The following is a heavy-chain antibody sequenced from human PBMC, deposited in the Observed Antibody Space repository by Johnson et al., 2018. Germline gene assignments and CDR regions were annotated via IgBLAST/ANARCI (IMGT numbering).Heavy chain of an antibody. CDR3: AKDKRWLQPKCDALDI. Sequence: QVRLGEGGGGVVAHGRSLRPSCAASGFPFSIYGMHWVRQAEGTGLEWVAVMSADGGNTYYADVVRGRVTITRDNSKNTLYLQMNGLSTEDKAVYYCAKDKRWLQPKCDALDIWGQVTMVTVSS. CDR1: GFPFSIYG. V-gene: IGHV3-30*18. J-gene: IGHJ3*02. CDR2: MSADGGNT. D-gene: IGHD5-24*01.